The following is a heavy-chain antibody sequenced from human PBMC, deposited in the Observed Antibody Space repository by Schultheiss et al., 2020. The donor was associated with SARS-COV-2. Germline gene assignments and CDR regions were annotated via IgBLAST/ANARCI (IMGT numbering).Heavy chain of an antibody. J-gene: IGHJ6*04. CDR2: ISSNGGST. CDR3: AKDSRDPLWFGEWGMDV. CDR1: GFTFSSYA. V-gene: IGHV3-64*04. Sequence: GGSLRLSCSASGFTFSSYAMHWVRQAPGKGLEYVSAISSNGGSTYYADSVKGRFTISRDNSKNTLYLQMNSLRAEDTAVYYCAKDSRDPLWFGEWGMDVWGKGTTVTVSS. D-gene: IGHD3-10*01.